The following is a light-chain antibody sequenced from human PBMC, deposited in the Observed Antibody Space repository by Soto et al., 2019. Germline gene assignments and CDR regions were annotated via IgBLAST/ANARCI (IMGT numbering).Light chain of an antibody. CDR1: QSVSSSY. CDR3: QHYDTSSWT. V-gene: IGKV3-20*01. J-gene: IGKJ1*01. CDR2: GAS. Sequence: EIILTQSPVTLSVSPGERATLSCRASQSVSSSYLAWYQQKPGQAPRLLIYGASSRATGIPDRFSGSGSGTDFTLTISRLEPEDFAVYYCQHYDTSSWTFGQGTKVDIK.